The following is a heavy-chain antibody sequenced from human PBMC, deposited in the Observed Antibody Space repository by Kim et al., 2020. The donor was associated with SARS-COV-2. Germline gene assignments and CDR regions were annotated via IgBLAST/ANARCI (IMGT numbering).Heavy chain of an antibody. CDR3: ARGKGVSSTMIVVVIYPRWGSATLFDY. D-gene: IGHD3-22*01. Sequence: SETLSLTCAVYGGSFSGYYWSWIRQPPGKGLEWIGEINHSGSTNYNPSLKSRVTISVDTSKNQFSLKLSSVTAADTAVYYCARGKGVSSTMIVVVIYPRWGSATLFDYWGQGTLVTVSS. J-gene: IGHJ4*02. V-gene: IGHV4-34*01. CDR2: INHSGST. CDR1: GGSFSGYY.